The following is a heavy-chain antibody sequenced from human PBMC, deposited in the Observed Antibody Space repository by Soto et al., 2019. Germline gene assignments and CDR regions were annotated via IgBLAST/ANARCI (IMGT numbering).Heavy chain of an antibody. CDR1: GFTFSSYW. J-gene: IGHJ6*02. CDR2: IKQDGSEK. CDR3: ASXGEKYSSTYYYYYGMDV. Sequence: GGSLRLSCAASGFTFSSYWMSWVRQAPGKGLEWVANIKQDGSEKYYVDSVKGRFTISRDNAKNSLYLQMNSLRAEDTAVYYCASXGEKYSSTYYYYYGMDVWGQGTTVTVSS. V-gene: IGHV3-7*01. D-gene: IGHD6-13*01.